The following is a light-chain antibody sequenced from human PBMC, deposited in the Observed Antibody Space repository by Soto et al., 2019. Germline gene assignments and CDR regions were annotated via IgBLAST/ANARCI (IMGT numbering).Light chain of an antibody. CDR1: QSVSSSY. Sequence: EIVLTQSPGTLSLSPGERATLSCRASQSVSSSYLAWYQQKPGQAPRLLIYDASSRATGIPDRFSGSGSGTDFPRTISRLQPEDFAVYFCQQYGSSPYTFGPGTKLEIK. V-gene: IGKV3-20*01. CDR2: DAS. CDR3: QQYGSSPYT. J-gene: IGKJ2*01.